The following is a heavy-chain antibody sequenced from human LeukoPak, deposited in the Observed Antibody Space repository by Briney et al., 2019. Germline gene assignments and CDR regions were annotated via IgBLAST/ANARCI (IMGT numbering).Heavy chain of an antibody. Sequence: PGGSLRLSCEASGFTFTTYSMTWVRQAPGKGLEWVSIISSGSSAIFSADALKGRFTISRDDAKNLLYLDMNSLRAEDTAVYYCAREPYYHDSSGYVSDYWGQGTLVTVSS. CDR3: AREPYYHDSSGYVSDY. D-gene: IGHD3-22*01. V-gene: IGHV3-21*04. J-gene: IGHJ4*02. CDR1: GFTFTTYS. CDR2: ISSGSSAI.